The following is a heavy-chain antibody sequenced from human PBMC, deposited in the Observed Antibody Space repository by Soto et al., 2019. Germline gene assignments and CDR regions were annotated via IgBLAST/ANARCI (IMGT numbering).Heavy chain of an antibody. D-gene: IGHD2-21*02. CDR3: ARGLVMTNFDY. CDR2: INHSGST. V-gene: IGHV4-34*01. CDR1: GGSFSGYY. J-gene: IGHJ4*02. Sequence: QVQLQQWGAGLLKPSETLSLTCAVYGGSFSGYYWSWIRQPPGKGLEWIGEINHSGSTNYNPSLKSRVTISADTSKNQFSLKLCSVTAADTAVYYCARGLVMTNFDYWGQGTLVTVSS.